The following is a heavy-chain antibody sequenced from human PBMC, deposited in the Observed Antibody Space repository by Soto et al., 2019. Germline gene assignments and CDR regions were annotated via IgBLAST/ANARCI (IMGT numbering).Heavy chain of an antibody. J-gene: IGHJ4*02. V-gene: IGHV1-2*02. CDR1: GYTFTGYY. D-gene: IGHD1-7*01. CDR2: ISPKSGGT. Sequence: ASVKVSCKASGYTFTGYYIHWVRQAPGQGLEWVGGISPKSGGTRYAQKFQGRVTMTKDTSITTVYMELTNLSPDDTAVYYCGRGRSGELVVFYWGQGTLVTAPQ. CDR3: GRGRSGELVVFY.